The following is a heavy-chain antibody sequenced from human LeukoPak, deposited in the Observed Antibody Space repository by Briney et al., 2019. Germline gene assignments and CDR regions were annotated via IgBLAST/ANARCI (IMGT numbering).Heavy chain of an antibody. V-gene: IGHV1-2*02. Sequence: ASVKVSCKASGFTFTSSAMQWVRQAPGQGLEWMGWINPNSGGTNYAQKFQGRVTMTRDTSISTAYMELSRLRSDDTAVYYCARHYYDSSGYQSWGQGTLVTVSS. CDR1: GFTFTSSA. CDR3: ARHYYDSSGYQS. J-gene: IGHJ4*02. CDR2: INPNSGGT. D-gene: IGHD3-22*01.